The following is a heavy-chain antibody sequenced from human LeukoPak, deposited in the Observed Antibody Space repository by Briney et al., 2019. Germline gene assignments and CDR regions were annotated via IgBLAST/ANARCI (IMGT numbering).Heavy chain of an antibody. CDR3: ARARDGYPPDAFDI. Sequence: ASVKVSCKASGYTFTSYGISWVRQAPGQGLEWMGWISAYNGNTNYAQKLKGRVTMTTDTSTSTAYMELRSLRSDDTAVYYCARARDGYPPDAFDIWGQGTMVTVSS. V-gene: IGHV1-18*01. J-gene: IGHJ3*02. CDR2: ISAYNGNT. CDR1: GYTFTSYG. D-gene: IGHD5-24*01.